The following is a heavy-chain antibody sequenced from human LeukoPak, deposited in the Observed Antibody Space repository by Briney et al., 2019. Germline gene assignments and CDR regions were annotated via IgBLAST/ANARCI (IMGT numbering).Heavy chain of an antibody. J-gene: IGHJ5*02. CDR2: ISYDGGNK. CDR3: AKGGSSVANWFDP. CDR1: GFTFSSYG. Sequence: QPGRSLRPSCAASGFTFSSYGMHWVRQAPGKGLEWVAVISYDGGNKYYADSVKGRFTISRDNSKNTLYLQMNSLRAEDTAVYYCAKGGSSVANWFDPWGQGTLVTVSS. D-gene: IGHD6-25*01. V-gene: IGHV3-30*18.